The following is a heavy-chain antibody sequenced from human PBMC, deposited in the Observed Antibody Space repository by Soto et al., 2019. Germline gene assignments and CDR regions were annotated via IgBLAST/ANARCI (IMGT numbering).Heavy chain of an antibody. CDR1: GFTFSDYA. CDR2: TSGNGGST. J-gene: IGHJ4*02. V-gene: IGHV3-23*01. D-gene: IGHD6-6*01. Sequence: VQLLESGGALVQPGGSLRLSCAASGFTFSDYAMTWVRQAPGKGLEWVSHTSGNGGSTYYADSVKDRFTISRDNSRDTMHLQMNSLRAEDTALYYCTRTLFIAARGVEPFDYWGQGALVTVSS. CDR3: TRTLFIAARGVEPFDY.